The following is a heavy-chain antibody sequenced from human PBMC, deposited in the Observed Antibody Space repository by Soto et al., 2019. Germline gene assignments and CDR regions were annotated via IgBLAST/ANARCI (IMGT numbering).Heavy chain of an antibody. V-gene: IGHV6-1*01. CDR3: ASSTMVRGVIIRFDY. CDR2: TYYRSKWYN. Sequence: SQTLSLTCAISGDSVSSNSAAWNWIRQSPSRGLEWLGRTYYRSKWYNDYAVSVKSRITINPDTSKNQFSLQLNSVTPEDTAVYYCASSTMVRGVIIRFDYWGQGTLVTVSS. J-gene: IGHJ4*02. CDR1: GDSVSSNSAA. D-gene: IGHD3-10*01.